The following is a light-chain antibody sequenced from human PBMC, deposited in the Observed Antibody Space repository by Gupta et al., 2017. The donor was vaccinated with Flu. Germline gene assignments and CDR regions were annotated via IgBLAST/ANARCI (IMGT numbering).Light chain of an antibody. J-gene: IGLJ3*02. Sequence: SYDLTQPLSVSVSPGQTATITCSGDALPKQYAYWYQQTPGQAPVLLIYKENERPSRSPERFSSYDSGTTGTLTISGGQADDEADYYCQSADRTGNSWGFGGGTKLTVL. CDR2: KEN. CDR1: ALPKQY. CDR3: QSADRTGNSWG. V-gene: IGLV3-25*02.